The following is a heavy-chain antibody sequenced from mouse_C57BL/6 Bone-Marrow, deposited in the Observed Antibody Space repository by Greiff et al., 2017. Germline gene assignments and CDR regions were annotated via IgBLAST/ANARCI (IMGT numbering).Heavy chain of an antibody. CDR3: TTPFTTVVDYAMDY. D-gene: IGHD1-1*01. Sequence: EVKLQQSGAELVRPGASVKLSCTASGFNIKDDYMHWVKQRPEQGLEWIGWIDPENGDTEYASKFQGKATITADPSSNTAYLQLSSLTSEDTAVYYCTTPFTTVVDYAMDYWGQGTSVTVSS. CDR2: IDPENGDT. J-gene: IGHJ4*01. V-gene: IGHV14-4*01. CDR1: GFNIKDDY.